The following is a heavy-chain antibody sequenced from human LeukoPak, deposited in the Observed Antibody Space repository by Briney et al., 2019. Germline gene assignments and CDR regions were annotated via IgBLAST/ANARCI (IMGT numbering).Heavy chain of an antibody. CDR3: VRDFDWGPDY. V-gene: IGHV1-2*02. J-gene: IGHJ4*02. CDR1: GYTFTDYH. CDR2: IYGHDGGT. Sequence: ASVKVSCKASGYTFTDYHIHWVRQAPGQGLEWMGWIYGHDGGTNFAQKFQDRVTMTRDTSITTAYMELTSLTPDDTAVYYCVRDFDWGPDYWGQGTLVTVSS. D-gene: IGHD3-9*01.